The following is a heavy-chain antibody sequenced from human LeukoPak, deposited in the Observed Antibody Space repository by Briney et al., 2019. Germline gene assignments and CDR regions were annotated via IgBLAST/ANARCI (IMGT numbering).Heavy chain of an antibody. V-gene: IGHV3-11*04. J-gene: IGHJ5*02. D-gene: IGHD3-22*01. Sequence: GGSLRLSCAASGFTFRDYHMSWIRQAPGKGPEWVSYISSSGSTIKYADSVKGRFTISRDNAKKSLYLQMNSLRAEDTAVYYCGRSQNYNDSSGYSSWGQGTLVTVSS. CDR2: ISSSGSTI. CDR1: GFTFRDYH. CDR3: GRSQNYNDSSGYSS.